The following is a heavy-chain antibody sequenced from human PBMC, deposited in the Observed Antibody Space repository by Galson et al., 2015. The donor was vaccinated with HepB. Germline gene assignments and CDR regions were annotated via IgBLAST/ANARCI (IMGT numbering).Heavy chain of an antibody. CDR2: LRSKAYGGIR. J-gene: IGHJ4*02. D-gene: IGHD2-2*01. CDR3: TREVDCSGTSCYPT. V-gene: IGHV3-49*03. Sequence: SLRLSCAASGFTFGDYAMSWFRQAPGKGLEWVGFLRSKAYGGIREYAASVKGRFIISRDDSRSIAYLQMNSLKTEDTAVYYCTREVDCSGTSCYPTWGQGTLVTVSS. CDR1: GFTFGDYA.